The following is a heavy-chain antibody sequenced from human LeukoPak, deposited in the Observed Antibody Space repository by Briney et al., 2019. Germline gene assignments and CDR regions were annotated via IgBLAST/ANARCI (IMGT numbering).Heavy chain of an antibody. D-gene: IGHD6-19*01. CDR3: VREQWYRLDY. CDR1: GFRFGSFY. J-gene: IGHJ4*02. V-gene: IGHV3-7*01. Sequence: GGSLRLSCVDSGFRFGSFYMSWVRQAPGKGLEWVAQINQDGSGTFYVDSVRGRFTISRDNAETSAFLQMDSLTAEDTAVYYCVREQWYRLDYWGQGTLVTVSS. CDR2: INQDGSGT.